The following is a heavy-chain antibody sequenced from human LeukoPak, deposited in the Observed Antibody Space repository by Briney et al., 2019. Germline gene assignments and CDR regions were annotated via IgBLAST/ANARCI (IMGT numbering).Heavy chain of an antibody. V-gene: IGHV1-2*02. Sequence: GASVTVSCKASGYTFTGYYMHWVRQAPGQGLEWLGWINPNSGGTNYAQKFQGRVTMTRDTSISTAYMELSRLRSDDTAVYYCARGSNGYSYGYWFDPWGQGTLVTVSS. D-gene: IGHD5-18*01. CDR1: GYTFTGYY. J-gene: IGHJ5*02. CDR2: INPNSGGT. CDR3: ARGSNGYSYGYWFDP.